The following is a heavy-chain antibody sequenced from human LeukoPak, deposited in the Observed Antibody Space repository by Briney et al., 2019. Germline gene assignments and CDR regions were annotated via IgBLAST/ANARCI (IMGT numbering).Heavy chain of an antibody. V-gene: IGHV3-13*01. Sequence: GGSLRLSCAASGFTFSSYDMHWVRLATGKGLEWVSAIGTAGDTYYPGSVKGRFTISRENAKNSLYLQMNSLRAGDTAVYYCARGVYSGYDNWFDPWGQGTLVTVSS. CDR3: ARGVYSGYDNWFDP. CDR1: GFTFSSYD. D-gene: IGHD5-12*01. J-gene: IGHJ5*02. CDR2: IGTAGDT.